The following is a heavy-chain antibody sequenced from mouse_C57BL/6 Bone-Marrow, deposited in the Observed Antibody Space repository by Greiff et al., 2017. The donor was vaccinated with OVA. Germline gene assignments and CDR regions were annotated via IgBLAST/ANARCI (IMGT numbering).Heavy chain of an antibody. Sequence: VQLKESGPELVKPGASVKISCKASGYSFTGYYMNWVKQSPEKSLEWIGELNPSTGGTTYNQKFKAKATLTVDKSSSTAYMQLKSLTSEDSAVYYCAVTTVEGYYFDYWGQGTTLTVSS. J-gene: IGHJ2*01. D-gene: IGHD1-1*01. CDR2: LNPSTGGT. CDR3: AVTTVEGYYFDY. V-gene: IGHV1-42*01. CDR1: GYSFTGYY.